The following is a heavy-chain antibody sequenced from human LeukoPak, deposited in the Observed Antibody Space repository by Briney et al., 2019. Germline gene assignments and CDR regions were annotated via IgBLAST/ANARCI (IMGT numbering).Heavy chain of an antibody. CDR3: ARQSQKDGITIFGG. V-gene: IGHV4-59*08. Sequence: SETLSLTCTVSGGSISSYYWRWIRQPPGKGLEWVGYIYYSGSTNYNPSLKSRVTISVDTSKNQFSLKLSSVTAADTAVYYCARQSQKDGITIFGGWGQGTLVTVSS. CDR1: GGSISSYY. CDR2: IYYSGST. D-gene: IGHD3-3*01. J-gene: IGHJ4*02.